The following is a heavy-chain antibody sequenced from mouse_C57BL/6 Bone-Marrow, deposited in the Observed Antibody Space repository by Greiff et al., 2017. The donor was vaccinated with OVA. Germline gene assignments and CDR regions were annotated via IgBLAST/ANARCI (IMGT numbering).Heavy chain of an antibody. CDR1: GYTFTSYW. V-gene: IGHV1-64*01. Sequence: QVQLQQPGAELVKPGASVKLSCKASGYTFTSYWMHWVKQRPGQGLEWIGMIHPNSGSTNYNEKFKSKATLTVDKSSSTAYMQLSSLTSEDSAVYDCARNPQGGDYAMDYWGQGTSVTVSS. CDR3: ARNPQGGDYAMDY. J-gene: IGHJ4*01. CDR2: IHPNSGST.